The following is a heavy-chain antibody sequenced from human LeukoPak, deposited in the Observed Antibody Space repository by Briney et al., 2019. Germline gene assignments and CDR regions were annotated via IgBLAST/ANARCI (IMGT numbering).Heavy chain of an antibody. J-gene: IGHJ4*02. D-gene: IGHD3-9*01. V-gene: IGHV3-23*01. CDR3: AKRNYDILTGYYKGLDY. CDR2: ISGSGGGT. Sequence: GGSLRLSCAASGFTFSPYWMHWVRQAPGKGLVWVSVISGSGGGTYYADSVKGRFTISRDNSKNTLYLQMNSLRAEDTAVYYCAKRNYDILTGYYKGLDYWGQGTLVTVSS. CDR1: GFTFSPYW.